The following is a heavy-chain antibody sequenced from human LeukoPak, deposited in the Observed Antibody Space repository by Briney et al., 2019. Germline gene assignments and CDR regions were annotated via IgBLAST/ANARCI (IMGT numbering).Heavy chain of an antibody. D-gene: IGHD6-13*01. Sequence: PGGSLRLSCAASGFTFSSYAMSWVRQAPGKGLEWVSAISGSGGSTYYADSVKGRFTISRDNSKNTLHLQMNSLRAEDTAVYYCAKEYSSSWYDGGLFDYWGQGTLVTVSS. CDR2: ISGSGGST. J-gene: IGHJ4*02. V-gene: IGHV3-23*01. CDR1: GFTFSSYA. CDR3: AKEYSSSWYDGGLFDY.